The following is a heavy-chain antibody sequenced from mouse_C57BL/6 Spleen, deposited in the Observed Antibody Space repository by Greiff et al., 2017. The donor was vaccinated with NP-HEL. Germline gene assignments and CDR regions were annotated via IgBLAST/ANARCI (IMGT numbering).Heavy chain of an antibody. CDR1: GYSFTGYF. J-gene: IGHJ4*01. Sequence: EVQLQQSGPELVKPGDSVKISCKASGYSFTGYFMNWVMQSHGKSLEWIGRINPYNGDTFYNQKFKGKATLTVDKSSSTAHMELRSLTSEDSAVYYCAREDYTLYAMDYWGQGTSVTVSS. CDR3: AREDYTLYAMDY. CDR2: INPYNGDT. V-gene: IGHV1-20*01. D-gene: IGHD2-12*01.